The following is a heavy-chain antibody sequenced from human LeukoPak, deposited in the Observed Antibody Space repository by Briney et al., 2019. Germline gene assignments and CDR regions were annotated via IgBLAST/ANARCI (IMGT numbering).Heavy chain of an antibody. V-gene: IGHV3-7*01. D-gene: IGHD6-13*01. CDR3: ARVSIAAAGSDY. CDR2: IKQDGSEK. Sequence: GGSLRLSCAASGFTFSRNWMTWVRQAPGKGLEWVANIKQDGSEKYYVDSVKGRFTISRDNAKNSLYLQMNSLRAEDTAVYYCARVSIAAAGSDYWGQGTLVTVSS. J-gene: IGHJ4*02. CDR1: GFTFSRNW.